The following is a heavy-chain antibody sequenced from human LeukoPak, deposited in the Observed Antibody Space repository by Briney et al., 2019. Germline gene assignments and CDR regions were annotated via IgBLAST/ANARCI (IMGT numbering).Heavy chain of an antibody. V-gene: IGHV3-64*01. CDR3: ARSRERLYYGSGSYYDADAFDI. CDR2: ISSNGGST. D-gene: IGHD3-10*01. Sequence: GGSLRLSCAASGFTFSSYAMHWVRQAPGKGLEYVSAISSNGGSTYYANSVKGRFTISRDNSKNTLYLQMGGLRAEDMAVYYCARSRERLYYGSGSYYDADAFDIWGQGTMVTVSS. CDR1: GFTFSSYA. J-gene: IGHJ3*02.